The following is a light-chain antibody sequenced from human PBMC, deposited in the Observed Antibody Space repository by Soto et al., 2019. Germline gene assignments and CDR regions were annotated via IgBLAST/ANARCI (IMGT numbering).Light chain of an antibody. CDR1: QSVSRY. V-gene: IGKV3-11*01. CDR2: DST. J-gene: IGKJ4*01. CDR3: QQRNSWPLT. Sequence: EIVLTQSPATLSLSPGERATLSCRTSQSVSRYLAWYQQKPGQAPRLLIYDSTDRATGLPARFSGSGSGTDFTLTINSLEPEDFALYYCQQRNSWPLTFGGGTTVEIK.